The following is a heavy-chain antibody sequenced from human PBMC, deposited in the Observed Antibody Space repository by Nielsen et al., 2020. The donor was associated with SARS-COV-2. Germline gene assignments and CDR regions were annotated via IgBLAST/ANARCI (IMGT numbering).Heavy chain of an antibody. J-gene: IGHJ4*02. Sequence: VRQAPGKGLEWVSCISGSSSYIYYADSVKGRFIISRDNAKNSLYLQMNSLGAEDTAVYYCARCAYYYDSSGYPHPTLFDYWGQGTQVTVSS. V-gene: IGHV3-21*01. CDR2: ISGSSSYI. CDR3: ARCAYYYDSSGYPHPTLFDY. D-gene: IGHD3-22*01.